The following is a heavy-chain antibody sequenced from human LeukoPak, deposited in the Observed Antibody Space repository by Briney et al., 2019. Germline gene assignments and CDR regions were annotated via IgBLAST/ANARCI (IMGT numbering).Heavy chain of an antibody. Sequence: GGSLRLSCIATGFTFKSASMSWDRQAPGKGLEWVAFIGHFAGDIFYADSVKGRFNISRDDAKDSVYLQMNSLRVDDTAVYFCARDPYTGSMFDYWGHGTLVTVSS. D-gene: IGHD1-1*01. J-gene: IGHJ4*01. CDR2: IGHFAGDI. V-gene: IGHV3-21*01. CDR3: ARDPYTGSMFDY. CDR1: GFTFKSAS.